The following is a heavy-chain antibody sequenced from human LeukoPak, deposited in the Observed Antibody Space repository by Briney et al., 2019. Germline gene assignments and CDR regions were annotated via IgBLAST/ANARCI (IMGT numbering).Heavy chain of an antibody. D-gene: IGHD5-12*01. V-gene: IGHV4-34*01. CDR2: IKHSGNS. CDR3: ARGNYLVAAGYFDY. CDR1: GGSFSGYY. J-gene: IGHJ4*02. Sequence: ASETLSLTCAVYGGSFSGYYWSWIRQPPGKGLGWIGEIKHSGNSNYNPSLESRVTMSVDTSKKEFSLSLSSVTAADTAVYYCARGNYLVAAGYFDYWGQGTLVTVSS.